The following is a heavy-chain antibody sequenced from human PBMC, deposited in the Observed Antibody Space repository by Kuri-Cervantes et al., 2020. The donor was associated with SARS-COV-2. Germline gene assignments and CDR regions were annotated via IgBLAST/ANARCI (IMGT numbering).Heavy chain of an antibody. CDR1: GGSISSYY. J-gene: IGHJ5*02. V-gene: IGHV4-59*01. CDR2: IYYSGST. D-gene: IGHD2-2*01. Sequence: SETLSLTCTVSGGSISSYYWSWIRQPPGKGLEWIGYIYYSGSTNYNPSLKSRVTISVDTSKNQFSLKLSSVTAADTAVYYCAGDSLGYCSSTSCYNWFDPWGQGTLVTVSS. CDR3: AGDSLGYCSSTSCYNWFDP.